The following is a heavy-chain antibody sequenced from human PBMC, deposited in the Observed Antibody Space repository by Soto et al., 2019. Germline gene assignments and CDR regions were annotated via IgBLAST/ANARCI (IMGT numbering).Heavy chain of an antibody. J-gene: IGHJ4*02. CDR2: IYQSGTT. D-gene: IGHD3-22*01. CDR3: ARDSSGRHDY. Sequence: SETLSLTCSVSGCSVRSGSYYWTWIRQPPGKGLEWIGYIYQSGTTNYNASLKSRVTISIDTSKNQFFLKLNSVTAADTAVYYCARDSSGRHDYWGQGTLVTVSS. CDR1: GCSVRSGSYY. V-gene: IGHV4-61*01.